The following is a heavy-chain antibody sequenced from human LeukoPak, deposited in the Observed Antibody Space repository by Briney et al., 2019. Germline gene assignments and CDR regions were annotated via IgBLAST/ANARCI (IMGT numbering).Heavy chain of an antibody. CDR2: IFYSGST. CDR3: ARLTGAWYFDL. CDR1: GGSISSSSYY. V-gene: IGHV4-39*01. D-gene: IGHD3-9*01. J-gene: IGHJ2*01. Sequence: SETLSLTCTVSGGSISSSSYYWGWIRQPPGKGLEWIGSIFYSGSTYYNSSLKSRVTISVDTSKNQFSLSLSSVTAADTAVYYCARLTGAWYFDLWGRGTLVTVSS.